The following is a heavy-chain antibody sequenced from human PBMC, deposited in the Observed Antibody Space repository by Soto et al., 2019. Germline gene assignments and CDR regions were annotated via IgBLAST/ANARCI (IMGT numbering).Heavy chain of an antibody. CDR3: ARELKPCNSGWYCTLS. CDR2: IYISGNT. Sequence: PSETLSLTCTVSGGSVSSHYWSWVRQPAGKGRERIGRIYISGNTKYNPSFKSRVTMSVDTSKNQVSLRLSSVTAADTAVYYCARELKPCNSGWYCTLSWGQGTLVTVS. V-gene: IGHV4-4*07. CDR1: GGSVSSHY. D-gene: IGHD6-19*01. J-gene: IGHJ5*02.